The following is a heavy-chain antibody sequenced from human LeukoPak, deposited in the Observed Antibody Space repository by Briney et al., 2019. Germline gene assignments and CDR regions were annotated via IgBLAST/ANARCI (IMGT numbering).Heavy chain of an antibody. CDR1: GFTFSSYS. V-gene: IGHV3-21*01. CDR3: AGDLYNVDTAMGDFDY. Sequence: GGSLRLSCAASGFTFSSYSMNWVRQAPGKGLEWVSSISSSSSYIYYADSVKGRFTISSDNAKNSLYLQMNSLRAEDTAVYYCAGDLYNVDTAMGDFDYWGQGTLVTVSS. D-gene: IGHD5-18*01. J-gene: IGHJ4*02. CDR2: ISSSSSYI.